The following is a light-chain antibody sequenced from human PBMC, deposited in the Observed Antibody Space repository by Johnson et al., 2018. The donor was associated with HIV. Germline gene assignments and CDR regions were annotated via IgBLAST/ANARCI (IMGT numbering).Light chain of an antibody. Sequence: SVLTQPPSVSAAPGQKVTISCSGSSSNIGSNFVSWYQQLPGKAPKLLIYDTDKRPSGIPDRFSGSKSGTSATLGISGLQTGDEADYYCGTWDNSLSAGVFGSGTKVTVL. J-gene: IGLJ1*01. CDR3: GTWDNSLSAGV. CDR2: DTD. V-gene: IGLV1-51*01. CDR1: SSNIGSNF.